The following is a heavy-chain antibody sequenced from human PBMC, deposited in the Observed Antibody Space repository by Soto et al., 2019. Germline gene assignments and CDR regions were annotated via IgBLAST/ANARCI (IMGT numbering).Heavy chain of an antibody. CDR2: ISSNSVTI. J-gene: IGHJ4*02. Sequence: PGGSLRLSCGASGFIFSKYSMNWVRQAPGKGLEWLSYISSNSVTIYYADSVRGGFTIFRDNAKNSLYLQMNSLRDEDTAVYYCAREDILGTRSFDYWGQGALVTVSS. V-gene: IGHV3-48*02. D-gene: IGHD1-26*01. CDR1: GFIFSKYS. CDR3: AREDILGTRSFDY.